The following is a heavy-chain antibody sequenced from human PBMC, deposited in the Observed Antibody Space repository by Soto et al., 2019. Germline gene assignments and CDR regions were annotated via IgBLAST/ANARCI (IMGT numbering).Heavy chain of an antibody. CDR3: ARSSGGNFGIIIEGSNWFDP. J-gene: IGHJ5*02. Sequence: GTSVKVTCTDSGYTFTGYYMHWVRQAPGQGLEWMGWINPNSGGTNYAQKFQGRVTMTRDTSRSTVYMELRSLRSDDTAIYYCARSSGGNFGIIIEGSNWFDPWGQGTLVTVSS. CDR2: INPNSGGT. CDR1: GYTFTGYY. D-gene: IGHD3-3*01. V-gene: IGHV1-2*02.